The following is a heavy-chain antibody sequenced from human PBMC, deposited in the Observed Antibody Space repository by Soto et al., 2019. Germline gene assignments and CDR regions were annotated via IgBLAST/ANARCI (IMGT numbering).Heavy chain of an antibody. D-gene: IGHD5-12*01. CDR2: INSDGSST. Sequence: GGSLRLSCAASGFTFSSYWMHWVRQAPGKWLVWVSRINSDGSSTSYADSVKGRFTISRDNAKKTLYLQMNSLIAEHAAVYYCARANGGYDYWGQGTLVTVSS. CDR3: ARANGGYDY. V-gene: IGHV3-74*01. CDR1: GFTFSSYW. J-gene: IGHJ4*02.